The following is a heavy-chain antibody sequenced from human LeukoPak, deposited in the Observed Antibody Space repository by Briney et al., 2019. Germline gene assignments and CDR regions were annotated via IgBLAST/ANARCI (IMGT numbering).Heavy chain of an antibody. CDR1: GGSFSGYY. Sequence: SETLSLTCAVYGGSFSGYYWSWIRQPPGKGLEWIGEINHSGSTNYNPSLKSRVTISVDTSKNQFSLKLSSVTAADTAVYYCARVRSVGYYYDSSGPFDYWGQGTLVTVSS. V-gene: IGHV4-34*01. D-gene: IGHD3-22*01. J-gene: IGHJ4*02. CDR2: INHSGST. CDR3: ARVRSVGYYYDSSGPFDY.